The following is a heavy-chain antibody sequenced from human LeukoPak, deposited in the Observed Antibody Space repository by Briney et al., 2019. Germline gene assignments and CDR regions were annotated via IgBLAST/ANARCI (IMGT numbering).Heavy chain of an antibody. CDR2: ISSSSSYI. CDR1: GFTFSTYS. V-gene: IGHV3-21*01. CDR3: ARDRYPPYYYGSGSYLFNWFDP. Sequence: GGSLRLSCAASGFTFSTYSMNWVRQAPGKGPEWVSSISSSSSYIYYADSVKGRFTISRDNAKNSLYLQMNSLRAEDTAVYYCARDRYPPYYYGSGSYLFNWFDPWGQGTLVTVSS. J-gene: IGHJ5*02. D-gene: IGHD3-10*01.